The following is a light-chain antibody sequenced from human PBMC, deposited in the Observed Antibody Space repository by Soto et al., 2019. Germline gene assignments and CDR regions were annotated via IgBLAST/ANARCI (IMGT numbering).Light chain of an antibody. CDR2: AAS. CDR1: QDISNY. V-gene: IGKV1-39*01. J-gene: IGKJ4*01. CDR3: QQSYSTPLT. Sequence: DIQMTQSPSTLSASVGDRVTITCQASQDISNYLNWYQQKPGKAPKLLIYAASSLQSGVPSRFSGSGSGTDLTLTISSLQPEDCATYYCQQSYSTPLTFGGGTKVDIK.